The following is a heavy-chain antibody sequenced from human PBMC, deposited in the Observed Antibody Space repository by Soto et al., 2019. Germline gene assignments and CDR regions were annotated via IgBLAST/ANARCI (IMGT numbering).Heavy chain of an antibody. V-gene: IGHV4-34*01. CDR1: GGSFSGYY. J-gene: IGHJ4*02. D-gene: IGHD3-3*01. CDR2: INHSGST. Sequence: PSETLSLTCAVYGGSFSGYYWSWIRQPPGKGLEWIGEINHSGSTNYNPSLKSRVTISVDTSKNQFSLKLSSVTAADTAVYYCAREGTLSIFGVVIGPYYFDYWGQGTLVTVSS. CDR3: AREGTLSIFGVVIGPYYFDY.